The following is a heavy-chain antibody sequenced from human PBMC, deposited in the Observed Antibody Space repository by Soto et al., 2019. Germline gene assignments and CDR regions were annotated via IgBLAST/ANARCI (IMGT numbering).Heavy chain of an antibody. Sequence: KLRKTLSLTCTVSGGSISSSSYYWGWIRQPPGKGLEWIGSIYYSGSTYYNPSLKSRVTISVDTSKNQFSLKLSSVTAADTAVYYCARKMVRGKDPGGFDPWGQGTLVTVSS. V-gene: IGHV4-39*07. CDR2: IYYSGST. D-gene: IGHD3-10*01. CDR1: GGSISSSSYY. CDR3: ARKMVRGKDPGGFDP. J-gene: IGHJ5*02.